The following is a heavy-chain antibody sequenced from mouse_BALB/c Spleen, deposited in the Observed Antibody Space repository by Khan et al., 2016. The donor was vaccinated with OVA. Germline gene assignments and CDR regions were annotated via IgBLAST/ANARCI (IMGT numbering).Heavy chain of an antibody. J-gene: IGHJ3*01. D-gene: IGHD3-3*01. V-gene: IGHV2-6-7*01. CDR3: ARELGLGGFAY. CDR1: GFSLTDYG. CDR2: IWGDGST. Sequence: VQLKQSGPGLVAPSQNLSITCTVSGFSLTDYGVNWVRQPPGKGLEWLGMIWGDGSTDYNSALNSRLSISKDNSKSQVFLKMKSLQTGDTARYYCARELGLGGFAYWGQGTLVTVSA.